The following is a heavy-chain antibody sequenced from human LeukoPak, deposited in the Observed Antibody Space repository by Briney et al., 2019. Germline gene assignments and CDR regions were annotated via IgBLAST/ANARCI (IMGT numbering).Heavy chain of an antibody. D-gene: IGHD1-26*01. CDR3: AKVWFGSPTDGY. CDR2: ITASGDRT. J-gene: IGHJ4*02. CDR1: GFTFGDYV. V-gene: IGHV3-23*01. Sequence: GGSLRLSCAASGFTFGDYVMIWVRQAPGKGLEWASGITASGDRTFYGDSVRGRFTVSRDNSKNTVYLQMNSLRVDDTAVYYCAKVWFGSPTDGYWGQGTLVTVSS.